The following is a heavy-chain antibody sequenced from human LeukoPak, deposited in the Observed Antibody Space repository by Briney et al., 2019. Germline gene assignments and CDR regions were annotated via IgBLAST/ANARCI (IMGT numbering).Heavy chain of an antibody. J-gene: IGHJ4*02. D-gene: IGHD1-26*01. CDR2: ISGSGGST. Sequence: PGGSLRLSCAASGFTFSSYAMSWVRQAPGKGLEWVSAISGSGGSTYYADSVKGRFTISRDNSKNTLYLQMDSLRAEDTAVYYCAKDRELLPYYLDYWGQGTLVTVSS. CDR1: GFTFSSYA. V-gene: IGHV3-23*01. CDR3: AKDRELLPYYLDY.